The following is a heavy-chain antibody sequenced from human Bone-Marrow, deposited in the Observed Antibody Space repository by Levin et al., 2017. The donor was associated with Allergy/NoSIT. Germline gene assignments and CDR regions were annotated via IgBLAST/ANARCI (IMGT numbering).Heavy chain of an antibody. D-gene: IGHD3-9*01. J-gene: IGHJ3*02. CDR2: NYNAGRT. CDR1: GGAIRSGRYF. V-gene: IGHV4-39*02. Sequence: GSLRLSCTVSGGAIRSGRYFWGWIRQPPGKGLEWIATNYNAGRTYYNPSLKSRVTLSVDTSKNHFSLRLTSVTAADTAVYYCARFKYDILTGYSPLDAFDIWGQGTLLTVSS. CDR3: ARFKYDILTGYSPLDAFDI.